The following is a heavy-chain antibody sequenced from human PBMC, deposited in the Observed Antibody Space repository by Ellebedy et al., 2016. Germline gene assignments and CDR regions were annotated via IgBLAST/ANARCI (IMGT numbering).Heavy chain of an antibody. J-gene: IGHJ5*01. CDR1: GFTISGYW. CDR3: TKRDWFDS. V-gene: IGHV3-74*01. Sequence: GESLKISCAASGFTISGYWMHWVRQAPGKGLVWVSRIKSDGSSTSYADSVKGRFTISRDNAKNTLYLQMNSLRAEDTAVYYCTKRDWFDSWGQGTLVTVSS. CDR2: IKSDGSST.